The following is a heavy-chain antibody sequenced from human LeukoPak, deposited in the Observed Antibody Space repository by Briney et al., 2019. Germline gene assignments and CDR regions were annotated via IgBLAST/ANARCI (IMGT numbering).Heavy chain of an antibody. CDR1: GGSFSGYY. J-gene: IGHJ4*02. CDR3: ARHPKNVWGSYRQYYFDY. CDR2: INHSGST. D-gene: IGHD3-16*02. Sequence: SETLSLTCAVYGGSFSGYYWSWIRQPPGKGLEWIGEINHSGSTNYNPSLKSRVTISVDTSKNQFSLKLSSVTAADTAVYYCARHPKNVWGSYRQYYFDYWGQGTLVTVSS. V-gene: IGHV4-34*01.